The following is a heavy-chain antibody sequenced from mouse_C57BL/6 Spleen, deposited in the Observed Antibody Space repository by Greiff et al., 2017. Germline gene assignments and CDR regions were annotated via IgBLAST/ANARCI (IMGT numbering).Heavy chain of an antibody. Sequence: EVQRVESGPELVKPGASVKISCKASGYSFTDYNMNWVKQSNGKSLEWIGVINPNYGTTSYNQKFKGKATLTVDQSSSTAYMQLNSLTSEDSAVYYCASYDYDEGGYYAMDYWGQGTSVTVSS. CDR2: INPNYGTT. V-gene: IGHV1-39*01. D-gene: IGHD2-4*01. CDR1: GYSFTDYN. J-gene: IGHJ4*01. CDR3: ASYDYDEGGYYAMDY.